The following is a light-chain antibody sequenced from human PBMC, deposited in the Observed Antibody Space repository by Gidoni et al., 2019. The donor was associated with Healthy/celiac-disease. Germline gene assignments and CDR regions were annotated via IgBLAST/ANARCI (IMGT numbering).Light chain of an antibody. CDR1: QSVRSN. CDR3: QQYNNWPMYS. Sequence: EIVMTQSPATLSVYPGERATLSCRASQSVRSNLAWYQQNPGQAPGLPIYGASTRATGIPARFSGSWSGTEFTLTISSLHSEDFAVYYCQQYNNWPMYSFGQGTKLEIK. CDR2: GAS. V-gene: IGKV3-15*01. J-gene: IGKJ2*03.